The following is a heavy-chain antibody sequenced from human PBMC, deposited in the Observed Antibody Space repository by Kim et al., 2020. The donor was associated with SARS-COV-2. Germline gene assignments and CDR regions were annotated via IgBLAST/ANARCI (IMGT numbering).Heavy chain of an antibody. J-gene: IGHJ4*02. D-gene: IGHD3-22*01. CDR3: ARDLDYYDSSEPHDY. Sequence: ASVKSRFTISRDNSKNTLYLQMNSLRAEDTAVYYCARDLDYYDSSEPHDYWGQGTLVTVSS. V-gene: IGHV3-53*01.